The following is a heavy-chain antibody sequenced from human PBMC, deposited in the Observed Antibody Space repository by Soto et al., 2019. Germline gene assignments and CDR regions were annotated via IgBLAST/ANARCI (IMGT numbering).Heavy chain of an antibody. CDR1: GFTFSSYI. CDR3: ARGLPYYDFWSGYYASGEYYYYGMDV. CDR2: IWYDGSNK. D-gene: IGHD3-3*01. J-gene: IGHJ6*02. Sequence: PGGSLRLSCAASGFTFSSYIMNWVRQAPGKGLEWVAVIWYDGSNKYYADSVKGRFTIYRDNSKNTLYLQMNSLRAEDTAVYYCARGLPYYDFWSGYYASGEYYYYGMDVWGQGTEVTSP. V-gene: IGHV3-33*08.